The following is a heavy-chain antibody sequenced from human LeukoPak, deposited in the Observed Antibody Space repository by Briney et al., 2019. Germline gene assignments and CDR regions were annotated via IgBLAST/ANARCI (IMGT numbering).Heavy chain of an antibody. CDR2: IIPIFGTA. J-gene: IGHJ4*02. CDR3: ARLDQLLIDF. Sequence: GASVKVSCKASGGTFNSYAISWVRQAPGQGLEWMGGIIPIFGTANYAQKFQGRVTITADESTSTAYMELSSLRSEDTAVYYCARLDQLLIDFWGQGTLVTVSS. CDR1: GGTFNSYA. D-gene: IGHD2-2*01. V-gene: IGHV1-69*13.